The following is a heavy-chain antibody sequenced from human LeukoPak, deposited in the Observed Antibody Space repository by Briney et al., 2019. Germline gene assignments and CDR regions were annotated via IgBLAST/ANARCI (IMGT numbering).Heavy chain of an antibody. J-gene: IGHJ4*02. CDR2: IYYSGST. Sequence: RSETLSLTCTVSGGSIGSYYWSWIRQPPGKGLEWIGYIYYSGSTNYNPSLKSRVTISVDTSKNQFSLKLSSVTAADTAVYYCARDGPYSSSDYFDYWGQGTLVTVSS. D-gene: IGHD6-6*01. V-gene: IGHV4-59*01. CDR3: ARDGPYSSSDYFDY. CDR1: GGSIGSYY.